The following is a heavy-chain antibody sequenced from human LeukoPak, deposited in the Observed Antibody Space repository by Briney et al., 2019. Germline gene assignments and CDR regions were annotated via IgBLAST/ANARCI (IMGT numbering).Heavy chain of an antibody. D-gene: IGHD2-21*02. CDR2: IWYDGSNK. CDR1: GFTFSSYG. Sequence: GRSLRLSCAASGFTFSSYGMHWVRQAPGKGLEWVAVIWYDGSNKYYADSVKGRFTISRDNSKSTLYLQMNSLRAEDTAVYYCARDGHCGGDCYLAEYFQHWGQGTLVTVSS. CDR3: ARDGHCGGDCYLAEYFQH. V-gene: IGHV3-33*01. J-gene: IGHJ1*01.